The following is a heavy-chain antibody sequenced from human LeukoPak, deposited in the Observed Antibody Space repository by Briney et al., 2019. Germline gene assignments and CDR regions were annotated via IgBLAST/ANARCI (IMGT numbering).Heavy chain of an antibody. CDR2: IYYSGST. Sequence: ASETLSLTCTVSGGSISSYYWSWIRQPPGKGLEWIGYIYYSGSTNYNPSLKSRVTISVDTSKNRFSLKLSSVTAADTAVYYCARDGWATVGNDAFDIWGQGTMVTVSS. CDR3: ARDGWATVGNDAFDI. V-gene: IGHV4-59*01. CDR1: GGSISSYY. D-gene: IGHD4-11*01. J-gene: IGHJ3*02.